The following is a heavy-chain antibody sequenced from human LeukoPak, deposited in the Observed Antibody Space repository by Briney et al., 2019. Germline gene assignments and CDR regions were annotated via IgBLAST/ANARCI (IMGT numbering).Heavy chain of an antibody. J-gene: IGHJ4*02. V-gene: IGHV3-30*04. CDR3: AKDDAWLRFGE. CDR1: GFSFSHYA. CDR2: ISYNGGNK. D-gene: IGHD3-10*01. Sequence: GRSLRLSCAASGFSFSHYAIHWVRQAPGKGLEWVSLISYNGGNKYYADSVKGRFTISRDNSKNTLYLEVISLTAEDTAVYYCAKDDAWLRFGEWSQGTLVTVSS.